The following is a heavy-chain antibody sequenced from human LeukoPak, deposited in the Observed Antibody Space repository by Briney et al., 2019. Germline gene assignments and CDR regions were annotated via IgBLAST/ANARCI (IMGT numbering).Heavy chain of an antibody. V-gene: IGHV4-59*11. D-gene: IGHD3-10*01. J-gene: IGHJ4*02. CDR1: GVSITRHF. Sequence: SETLSLTCTVSGVSITRHFWSWIRQSPGQGLEWIGYAYFNGITNYNPSLKSRVTISVDTSKNQFSLRLSSVTAADTAVYYCARDARSPGDLDHWGQGTLVTVSS. CDR2: AYFNGIT. CDR3: ARDARSPGDLDH.